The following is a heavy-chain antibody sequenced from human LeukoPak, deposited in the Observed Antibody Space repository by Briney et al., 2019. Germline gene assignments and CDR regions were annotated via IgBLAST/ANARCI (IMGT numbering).Heavy chain of an antibody. CDR2: IYYSGST. D-gene: IGHD3-3*01. Sequence: SETLSLTCTVSGGSISSYYWSWIRQPPGKGLEWIGYIYYSGSTNYNPSLKSRVTISVDTSKNQFSLKLSSVTAADTAVYYCARYHYDFWSGYYAFDIWGQGTMVTVSS. V-gene: IGHV4-59*01. J-gene: IGHJ3*02. CDR3: ARYHYDFWSGYYAFDI. CDR1: GGSISSYY.